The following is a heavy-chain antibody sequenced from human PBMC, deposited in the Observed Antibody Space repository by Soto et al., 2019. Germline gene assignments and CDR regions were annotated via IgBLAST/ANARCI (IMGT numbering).Heavy chain of an antibody. D-gene: IGHD6-13*01. Sequence: QVQLQESGPGLVKPSGTLSLTCAVSGGSISSSNWWSWVRQPPGKGLEWIGEIYHSGSTNYNPSLKSRVTISVDKSKNQVSLKLSSVTAADTAVYYCARDTRPAAGINWFDPWGQGTLVTVSS. V-gene: IGHV4-4*02. CDR3: ARDTRPAAGINWFDP. CDR2: IYHSGST. CDR1: GGSISSSNW. J-gene: IGHJ5*02.